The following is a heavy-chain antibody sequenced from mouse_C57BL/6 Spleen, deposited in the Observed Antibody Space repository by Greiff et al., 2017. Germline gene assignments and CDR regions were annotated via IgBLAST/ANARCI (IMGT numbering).Heavy chain of an antibody. CDR2: ISSGSSTI. D-gene: IGHD2-1*01. CDR3: ARGIYGNYVDY. V-gene: IGHV5-17*01. CDR1: GFTFSDYG. J-gene: IGHJ2*01. Sequence: DVKLVESGGGLVKPGGSLKLSCAASGFTFSDYGMHWVRQAPEKGLEWVAYISSGSSTIYYADTVKGRVTISRDNAKNTLFLQMTSLRSEDTAMXYCARGIYGNYVDYWGQGTTLTVSS.